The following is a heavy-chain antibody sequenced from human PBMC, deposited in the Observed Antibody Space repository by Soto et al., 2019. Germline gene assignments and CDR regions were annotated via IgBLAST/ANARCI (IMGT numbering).Heavy chain of an antibody. V-gene: IGHV3-48*04. CDR2: IFVTSTII. D-gene: IGHD3-9*01. CDR1: GFTFSDYS. Sequence: VQLVESGGKLVQPGRSLRLSCVASGFTFSDYSMVWVRQSPGKGLEWISYIFVTSTIIYYADSVKGRFTVSRDNAQSSLSLQMNSLRVEDTGIYYCARDKDWAFDNWGQGTLVTVSS. CDR3: ARDKDWAFDN. J-gene: IGHJ4*02.